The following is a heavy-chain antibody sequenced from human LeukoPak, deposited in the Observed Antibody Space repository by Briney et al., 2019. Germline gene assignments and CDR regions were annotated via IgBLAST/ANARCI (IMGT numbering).Heavy chain of an antibody. CDR3: ARAPRWLVPYFDY. CDR1: GFTVSSNY. J-gene: IGHJ4*02. V-gene: IGHV3-53*05. Sequence: GGSLRLSCAASGFTVSSNYMSWVRQAPGKGLEWVSVIYSGGSTYYADSVKGRFTISRDNSKNTLYLQMNSLRAEDTAVYYCARAPRWLVPYFDYWGQGTLVTVSS. CDR2: IYSGGST. D-gene: IGHD6-19*01.